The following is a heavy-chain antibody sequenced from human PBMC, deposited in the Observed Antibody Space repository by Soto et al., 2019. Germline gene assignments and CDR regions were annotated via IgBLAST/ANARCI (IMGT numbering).Heavy chain of an antibody. V-gene: IGHV4-61*08. J-gene: IGHJ4*02. CDR1: GDSVTSGDYY. D-gene: IGHD3-3*01. CDR3: ARDGEV. CDR2: IYNIGST. Sequence: SETLSLTCTVSGDSVTSGDYYWNWIRQPPGKGLEWIGYIYNIGSTNYNPSLKSRVIISVDTSNNQFSLTLTSVTAADTAVYYCARDGEVWGQGTLVTVS.